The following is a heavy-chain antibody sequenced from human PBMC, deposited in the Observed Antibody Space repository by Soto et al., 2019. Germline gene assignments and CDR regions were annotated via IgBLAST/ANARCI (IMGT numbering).Heavy chain of an antibody. CDR3: ASPRGRRGSGSWDY. D-gene: IGHD3-10*01. V-gene: IGHV1-69*02. CDR2: IIPILGIA. CDR1: GGTFSSYT. J-gene: IGHJ4*02. Sequence: SVKVSCKASGGTFSSYTISWVRQSPGQGLEWMGRIIPILGIANYAQKFQGRVTITADKSTSTAYMELSSLRSEDTAVYYCASPRGRRGSGSWDYWGQGTLVTVSS.